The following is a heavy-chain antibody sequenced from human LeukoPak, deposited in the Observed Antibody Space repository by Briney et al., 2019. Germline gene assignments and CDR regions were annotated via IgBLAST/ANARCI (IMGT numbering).Heavy chain of an antibody. V-gene: IGHV4-4*07. CDR1: GGSISSYY. Sequence: TSETLSLTCTVSGGSISSYYWSWIRQPAGKGLEWIGRIYTSGSTNYNPSLKSRVTMSVDTSKNQFSLKLSSVTAADTAVYYCARDRNGYYDSRGYYDDWFDPWGQGTLVTVSS. J-gene: IGHJ5*02. CDR3: ARDRNGYYDSRGYYDDWFDP. D-gene: IGHD3-22*01. CDR2: IYTSGST.